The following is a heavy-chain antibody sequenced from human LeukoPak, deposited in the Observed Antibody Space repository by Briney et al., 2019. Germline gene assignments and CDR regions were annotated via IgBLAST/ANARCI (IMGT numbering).Heavy chain of an antibody. V-gene: IGHV4-39*01. CDR3: ARHDYGDYNSFDY. CDR2: IYYSGST. J-gene: IGHJ4*02. Sequence: SETLTLTCTVSGGSISSVSYYWGWIRQPPGKGLEWIGSIYYSGSTYYNPSLKSRVTISVDTSKNQFSLKLSSVTAADTAVYYCARHDYGDYNSFDYWGQGTLVTVSS. CDR1: GGSISSVSYY. D-gene: IGHD4-17*01.